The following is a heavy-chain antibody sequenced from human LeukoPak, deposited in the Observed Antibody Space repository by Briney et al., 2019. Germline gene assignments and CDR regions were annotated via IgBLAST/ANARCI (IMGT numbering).Heavy chain of an antibody. CDR1: AFSFSKFA. J-gene: IGHJ3*01. CDR2: ITANGGYT. D-gene: IGHD4-17*01. Sequence: GGSLRLSCAASAFSFSKFALIWVRQAPGKGLEWVSAITANGGYTLYADAVKGRFTVCRDNSKNTLYLQINSLRPEDTAMYYCAKDPNGDYIGAFDFWGQGTMVTVSS. V-gene: IGHV3-23*01. CDR3: AKDPNGDYIGAFDF.